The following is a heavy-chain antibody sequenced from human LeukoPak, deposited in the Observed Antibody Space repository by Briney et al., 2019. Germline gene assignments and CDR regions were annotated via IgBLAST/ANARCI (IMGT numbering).Heavy chain of an antibody. Sequence: GASVKVSCKASGYTFTGYYMHWVRQAPGQGLEWMGLINPNSVGTNYAQKFQGRVTMTRDTSISTAYMELSSLTSDGTAVYYCARGGSSGRYTLDYWGQGTLVAVSS. CDR1: GYTFTGYY. V-gene: IGHV1-2*06. CDR2: INPNSVGT. CDR3: ARGGSSGRYTLDY. D-gene: IGHD6-19*01. J-gene: IGHJ4*02.